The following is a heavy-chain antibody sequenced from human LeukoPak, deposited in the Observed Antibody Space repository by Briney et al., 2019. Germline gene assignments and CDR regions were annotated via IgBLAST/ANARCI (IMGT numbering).Heavy chain of an antibody. CDR1: GGSISSNY. CDR2: IYSSGST. CDR3: ARGDYYDSSGYPL. D-gene: IGHD3-22*01. Sequence: SETLSLTCTVSGGSISSNYWSWIRQPAGKGLEWIGRIYSSGSTNYNPSLKSRVTMSVDTSKNQFSLKLSSVTAADTAVYYCARGDYYDSSGYPLWGQGTLVTVSS. J-gene: IGHJ4*02. V-gene: IGHV4-4*07.